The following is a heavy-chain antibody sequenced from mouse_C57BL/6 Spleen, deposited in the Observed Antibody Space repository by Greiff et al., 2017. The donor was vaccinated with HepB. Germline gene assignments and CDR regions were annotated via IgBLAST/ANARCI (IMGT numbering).Heavy chain of an antibody. Sequence: EVQVVESGGGLVQPKGSLKLSCAASGFSFNTYAMNWVRQAPGKGLEWVARIRSKSNNYATYYADSVKDRVTISREDSESMLYLQMNNLKTEDTAMYYCVRHHYGNYGYAMDYWGQGTSVTVSS. CDR3: VRHHYGNYGYAMDY. CDR1: GFSFNTYA. J-gene: IGHJ4*01. D-gene: IGHD2-1*01. V-gene: IGHV10-1*01. CDR2: IRSKSNNYAT.